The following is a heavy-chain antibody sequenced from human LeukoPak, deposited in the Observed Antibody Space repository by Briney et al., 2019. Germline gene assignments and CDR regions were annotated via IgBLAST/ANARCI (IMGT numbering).Heavy chain of an antibody. Sequence: GGSLRLSCAASGFTFSSYGMHWVCQAPGKGLEWVAVIWYDGSNKYYADSVKGRFTISRDNSKNTLYLQMNSLRAEDTAVYYCAKPYYYGSGSYYADFDYWGQGTLVTVSS. J-gene: IGHJ4*02. D-gene: IGHD3-10*01. V-gene: IGHV3-33*06. CDR3: AKPYYYGSGSYYADFDY. CDR2: IWYDGSNK. CDR1: GFTFSSYG.